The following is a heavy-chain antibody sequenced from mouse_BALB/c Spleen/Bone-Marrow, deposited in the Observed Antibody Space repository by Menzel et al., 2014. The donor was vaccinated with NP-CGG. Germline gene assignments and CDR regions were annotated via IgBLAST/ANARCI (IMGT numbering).Heavy chain of an antibody. Sequence: QLQQSGAELVKPGASVKLSCKASGYTFTSYWMHWVKQRPGQGLDWIGEINPSNGRTNYNEKFRSKATLTVDKSSSTAYMQLSSLTSEDSAVYYCARRYYGSSYLLDYWGQGTTLTVSS. D-gene: IGHD1-1*01. CDR3: ARRYYGSSYLLDY. J-gene: IGHJ2*01. V-gene: IGHV1S81*02. CDR2: INPSNGRT. CDR1: GYTFTSYW.